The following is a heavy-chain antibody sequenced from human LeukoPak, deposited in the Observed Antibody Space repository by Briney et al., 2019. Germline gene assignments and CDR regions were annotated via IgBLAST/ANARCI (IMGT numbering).Heavy chain of an antibody. J-gene: IGHJ4*02. CDR1: GGSISSYY. V-gene: IGHV4-4*07. CDR3: ARRGVYGDYGRYFDY. CDR2: IYTSGST. D-gene: IGHD4-17*01. Sequence: SETLSLTCTVSGGSISSYYWSWIRQPAGKGLEWIGRIYTSGSTNYNPSLKSRVTMSVDTSKNQFSLKLSSVTAADTAVYYCARRGVYGDYGRYFDYWGQGTLVTVSS.